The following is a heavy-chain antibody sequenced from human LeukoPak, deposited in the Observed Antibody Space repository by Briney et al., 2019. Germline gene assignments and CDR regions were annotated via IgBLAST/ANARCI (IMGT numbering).Heavy chain of an antibody. CDR1: GGSISSGGYY. D-gene: IGHD4-17*01. J-gene: IGHJ5*02. CDR2: IYYSGST. V-gene: IGHV4-31*03. CDR3: ARGSSPAYGDYAINWFDP. Sequence: SEALSLTCTVSGGSISSGGYYWSWIRQHPGKGLEWIGYIYYSGSTYYNPSLKSRVTISVDTSKNQFSLKLSSVTAADTAVYYCARGSSPAYGDYAINWFDPWGQGTLVTVSS.